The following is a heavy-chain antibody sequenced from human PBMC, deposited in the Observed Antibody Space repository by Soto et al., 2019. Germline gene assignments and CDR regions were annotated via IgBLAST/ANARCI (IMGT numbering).Heavy chain of an antibody. J-gene: IGHJ6*02. CDR1: GFTFSSYG. Sequence: GGSLRLSCAASGFTFSSYGMHWVRQAPGKGLEWVAVISYDGSNKYYVDSVKGRFTISRDNSKNTLHLQMNSLRPEDTGVYFCARVTPGNNLYYFSGLDVWGQGTSVTVSS. V-gene: IGHV3-30*03. CDR3: ARVTPGNNLYYFSGLDV. D-gene: IGHD1-1*01. CDR2: ISYDGSNK.